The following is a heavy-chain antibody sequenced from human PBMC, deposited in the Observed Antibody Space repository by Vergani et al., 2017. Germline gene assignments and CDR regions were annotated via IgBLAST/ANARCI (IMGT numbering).Heavy chain of an antibody. CDR2: IYPGDPDT. Sequence: EVQLVQSGAEVKKPGESLKISCKVSGYSFTSYWIGWVRQMPGKGLEWMGIIYPGDPDTRYSPSFQGQVTISADKSISTAYLQWSSLKASDTAVYYCARGSVVAATEFDYWGQGTLVTVSS. CDR1: GYSFTSYW. J-gene: IGHJ4*02. V-gene: IGHV5-51*01. CDR3: ARGSVVAATEFDY. D-gene: IGHD2-15*01.